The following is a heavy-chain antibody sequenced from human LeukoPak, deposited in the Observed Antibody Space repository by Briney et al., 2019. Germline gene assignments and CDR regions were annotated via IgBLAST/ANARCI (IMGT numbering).Heavy chain of an antibody. Sequence: GRFTISGDNAKNSVYLQMNSLRAEDTAVYYCAKDPSWSGIYWGQGTLVTVSS. V-gene: IGHV3-11*05. D-gene: IGHD6-13*01. CDR3: AKDPSWSGIY. J-gene: IGHJ4*02.